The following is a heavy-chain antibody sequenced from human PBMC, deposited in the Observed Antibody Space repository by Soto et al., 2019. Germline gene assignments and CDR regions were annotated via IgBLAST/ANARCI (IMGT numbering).Heavy chain of an antibody. V-gene: IGHV4-30-4*01. CDR2: IYYSGST. J-gene: IGHJ6*02. CDR3: ARDHFVVVPAAMSYYYGMDV. CDR1: GGSISSGDYY. D-gene: IGHD2-2*01. Sequence: KPSETLSLTCTVSGGSISSGDYYWSWIRQPPGKGLEWIGYIYYSGSTYYNPSLKSRVTISVDTSKNQFSLKLSSVTAADTAVYYCARDHFVVVPAAMSYYYGMDVWGQGTTVTVSS.